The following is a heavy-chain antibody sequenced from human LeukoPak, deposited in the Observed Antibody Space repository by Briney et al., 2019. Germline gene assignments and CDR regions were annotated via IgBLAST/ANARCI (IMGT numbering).Heavy chain of an antibody. CDR3: ARDPGAYSSSPIDY. V-gene: IGHV3-21*01. CDR1: GFTFSSFS. D-gene: IGHD6-6*01. Sequence: GGSLRLSCAASGFTFSSFSMNWVRQAPGKGLEWVSSISSSSIYIYHADSVKGRFTISRDNAKNSLFLQMNSLRAEDTAVYYCARDPGAYSSSPIDYWGQGTLVTVSS. J-gene: IGHJ4*02. CDR2: ISSSSIYI.